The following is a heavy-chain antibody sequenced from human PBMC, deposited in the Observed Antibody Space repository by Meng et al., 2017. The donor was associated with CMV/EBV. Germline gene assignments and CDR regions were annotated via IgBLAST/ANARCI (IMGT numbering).Heavy chain of an antibody. CDR3: ARAAPDYYDSSGPPDY. J-gene: IGHJ4*02. V-gene: IGHV4-30-4*08. Sequence: QVQLQDPGPGLFKPSQTLSLTCTVSGGSISSGDYYWSWTRQPPGKGLEWIGYIYYSGSTYYNPSLKSRVTISVDTSKNQFSLKLSSVTAADTAVYYCARAAPDYYDSSGPPDYWGQGTLVTVSS. CDR2: IYYSGST. CDR1: GGSISSGDYY. D-gene: IGHD3-22*01.